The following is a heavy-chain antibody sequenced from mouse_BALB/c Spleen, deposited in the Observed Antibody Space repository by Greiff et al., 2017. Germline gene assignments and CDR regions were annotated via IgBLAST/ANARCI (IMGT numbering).Heavy chain of an antibody. CDR2: IYPGNVNT. CDR1: GYTFTSYY. Sequence: QVQLQQSGPELVKPGASVRISCKASGYTFTSYYIHWVKQRPGQGLEWIGWIYPGNVNTKYNEKFKGKATLTADKSSSTAYMQLSSLTSEDSAVYFCARGPSMVTTYYYAMDYWGQGTSVTVSS. J-gene: IGHJ4*01. V-gene: IGHV1S56*01. CDR3: ARGPSMVTTYYYAMDY. D-gene: IGHD2-1*01.